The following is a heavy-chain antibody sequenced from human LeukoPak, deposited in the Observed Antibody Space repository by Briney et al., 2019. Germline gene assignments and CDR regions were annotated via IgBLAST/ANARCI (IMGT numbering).Heavy chain of an antibody. Sequence: SETLSLTCTVSGGSISSYYWSWIRQPPGKGLEWIGEINHSGSTNYNPSLKSRVTISVDTSKNQFSLKLSSVTAADTAVYYCARGWGSSSDYWGQGTLATVSS. D-gene: IGHD6-13*01. V-gene: IGHV4-34*01. CDR2: INHSGST. CDR3: ARGWGSSSDY. CDR1: GGSISSYY. J-gene: IGHJ4*02.